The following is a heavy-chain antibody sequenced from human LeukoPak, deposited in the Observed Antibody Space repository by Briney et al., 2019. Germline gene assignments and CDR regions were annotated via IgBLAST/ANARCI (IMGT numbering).Heavy chain of an antibody. Sequence: GGSLRLSCAASGVTVSSNYMNWVRQAPGKGLEWVSIIYSDGSTYYADSVKGRFTISRDKSKNTLYLQMNSLRAEDTAVYYCAKEVEGYQLLSRKYYYYYMDVWGKGTTVTISS. J-gene: IGHJ6*03. D-gene: IGHD2/OR15-2a*01. V-gene: IGHV3-66*01. CDR1: GVTVSSNY. CDR3: AKEVEGYQLLSRKYYYYYMDV. CDR2: IYSDGST.